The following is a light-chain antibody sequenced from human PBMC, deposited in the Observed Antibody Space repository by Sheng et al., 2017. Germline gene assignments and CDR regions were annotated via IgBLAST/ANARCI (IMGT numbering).Light chain of an antibody. Sequence: SYDLTQPTSLSVSPGQTAAITCSGDKLGDKFVCWYQQKPGQSPMLVINQDTKRPSGIPERFSGSNSGNTATLTISGTQPMDEGDYYCQAWDSSTVVFGGGTMLTVL. CDR2: QDT. V-gene: IGLV3-1*01. CDR3: QAWDSSTVV. CDR1: KLGDKF. J-gene: IGLJ2*01.